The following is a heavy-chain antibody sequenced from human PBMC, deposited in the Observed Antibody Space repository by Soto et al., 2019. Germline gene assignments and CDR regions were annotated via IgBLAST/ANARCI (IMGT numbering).Heavy chain of an antibody. D-gene: IGHD1-26*01. V-gene: IGHV3-7*03. Sequence: GGSLRLSCAASGFTFSSYWMSWVRQAPGKGLEWVANIKQDGSEKYYVDSVKGRFTISRDNAKNSLYLQMNSLRAEDTAVYYCARRYSGTSQGYDAFDIWGQGTMVTVSS. J-gene: IGHJ3*02. CDR3: ARRYSGTSQGYDAFDI. CDR2: IKQDGSEK. CDR1: GFTFSSYW.